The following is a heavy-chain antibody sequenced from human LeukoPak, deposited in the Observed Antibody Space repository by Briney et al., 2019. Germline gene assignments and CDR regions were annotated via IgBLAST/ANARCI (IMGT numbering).Heavy chain of an antibody. J-gene: IGHJ4*02. CDR3: TTEYSYGLGAYYFDY. Sequence: GGSLRLSCAASGFTFSNAWMSWVRQAPGKGLKWVGRIKSKTDGGTTDYAAPVKGRFTISRDDSKNTLYLQMNSLKTEDTAVYYCTTEYSYGLGAYYFDYWGQGTLVTVSS. CDR1: GFTFSNAW. D-gene: IGHD5-18*01. CDR2: IKSKTDGGTT. V-gene: IGHV3-15*01.